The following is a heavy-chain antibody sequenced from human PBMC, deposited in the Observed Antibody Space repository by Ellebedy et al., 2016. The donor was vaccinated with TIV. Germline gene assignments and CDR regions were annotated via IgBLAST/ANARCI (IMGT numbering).Heavy chain of an antibody. V-gene: IGHV3-21*01. CDR3: SRGGGCGGGTCYYPDF. Sequence: PGGSLRLPCAASGVTFSSYSLNWVRQAPGKGLEWVSSISTISSYADAVRGRFTISRDNAKNSLYLQMNSLRAEDTAVYYCSRGGGCGGGTCYYPDFWGQGTLVTVSS. D-gene: IGHD2-15*01. CDR1: GVTFSSYS. CDR2: ISTISS. J-gene: IGHJ4*02.